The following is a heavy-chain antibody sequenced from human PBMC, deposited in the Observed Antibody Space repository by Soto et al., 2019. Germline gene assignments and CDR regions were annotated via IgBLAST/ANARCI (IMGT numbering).Heavy chain of an antibody. J-gene: IGHJ5*02. CDR3: GRDLPSISGRPGGWFDP. D-gene: IGHD6-6*01. CDR1: GFPFSIYC. CDR2: IKQDGSEK. Sequence: GSLRLSCAAFGFPFSIYCMSWVLQAPWKGLEWVANIKQDGSEKSYVDSVKGRFSISRDNAKNSLYLQMNSLRVEDTAVYFCGRDLPSISGRPGGWFDPWGQGTLVTVSS. V-gene: IGHV3-7*01.